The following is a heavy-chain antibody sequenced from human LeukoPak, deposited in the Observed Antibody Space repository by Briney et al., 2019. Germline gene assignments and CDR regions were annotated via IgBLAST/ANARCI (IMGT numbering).Heavy chain of an antibody. CDR3: ARYSSSWYDDAFDI. CDR2: IYYSGST. CDR1: GGSVSSGSYY. J-gene: IGHJ3*02. V-gene: IGHV4-61*01. Sequence: PSETLSLTCTVSGGSVSSGSYYWSWIRQPPGKGLEWIGYIYYSGSTNYNPSLKSRVTISVDTSKNQFSLKLSSVTAADTAVYYCARYSSSWYDDAFDIWGQGTIVTVSS. D-gene: IGHD6-13*01.